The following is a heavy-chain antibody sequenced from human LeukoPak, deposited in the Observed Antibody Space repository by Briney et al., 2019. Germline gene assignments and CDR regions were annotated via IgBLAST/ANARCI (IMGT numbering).Heavy chain of an antibody. CDR3: ARDRGRESDY. CDR2: IYYSGST. CDR1: GGSISSVSSY. Sequence: PSETLSLTCTVSGGSISSVSSYWSWIRQPAGKGLERIGRIYYSGSTTYNPSLKSRVTISIDTSKNQFSLKLTSVTAADTAVYYCARDRGRESDYWGQGTLVTVSS. J-gene: IGHJ4*02. V-gene: IGHV4-61*02. D-gene: IGHD3-10*01.